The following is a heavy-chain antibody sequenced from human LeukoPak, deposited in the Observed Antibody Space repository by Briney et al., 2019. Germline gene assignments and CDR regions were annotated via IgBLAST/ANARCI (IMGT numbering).Heavy chain of an antibody. CDR2: IYTSGST. V-gene: IGHV4-4*07. Sequence: PSETLSLTCTVSGGSISSYYWSWIRQPAGKGLEWIGRIYTSGSTNYNPSLKSRVTMSVDTSKNQFSLKLSSVTAADTAVYYCARSLVVPAAIGWFDPWGQGTLVTVSS. D-gene: IGHD2-2*01. CDR1: GGSISSYY. J-gene: IGHJ5*02. CDR3: ARSLVVPAAIGWFDP.